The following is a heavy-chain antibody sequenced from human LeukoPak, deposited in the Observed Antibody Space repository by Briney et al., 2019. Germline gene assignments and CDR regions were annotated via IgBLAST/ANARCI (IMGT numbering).Heavy chain of an antibody. V-gene: IGHV1-46*01. D-gene: IGHD4-17*01. CDR3: ARGWDYGDYGVSEFDY. CDR2: INPSGGST. Sequence: GASMKVSCKASGGTFSSYAISWVRQAPGQGLEWMGIINPSGGSTSYAQKFQGRVTMTRDTSTSTVYMELSSLRSEDTAVYYCARGWDYGDYGVSEFDYWGQGTLVTVSS. CDR1: GGTFSSYA. J-gene: IGHJ4*02.